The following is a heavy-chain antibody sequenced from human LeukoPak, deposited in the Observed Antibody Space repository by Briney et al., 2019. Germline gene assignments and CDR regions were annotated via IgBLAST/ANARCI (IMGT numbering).Heavy chain of an antibody. J-gene: IGHJ4*02. V-gene: IGHV3-20*04. CDR2: IHWNGDST. Sequence: PGGSLRLSCAASGFTFVEYAMSWVRQAPGKGLEWVSGIHWNGDSTGYADSVKGRFTISRDNAKNSLYLQMNSLRAEDTALYFCARRPYYYDSSGSPFDYWGQGTLVTVSS. D-gene: IGHD3-22*01. CDR1: GFTFVEYA. CDR3: ARRPYYYDSSGSPFDY.